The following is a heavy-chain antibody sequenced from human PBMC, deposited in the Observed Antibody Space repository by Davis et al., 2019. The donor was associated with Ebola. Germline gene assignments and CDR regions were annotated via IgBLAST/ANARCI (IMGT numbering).Heavy chain of an antibody. Sequence: SETLSLTCAVYGGSFSGYYWSWIRQPPGNWLEWIGEIIHSGSTNYNPSLKSRVTISVDRSKNQFSLKLSSVTAADTAVYYCARGLTTVRVFDYWGQGTLVTVSS. D-gene: IGHD4-17*01. CDR1: GGSFSGYY. V-gene: IGHV4-34*01. J-gene: IGHJ4*02. CDR3: ARGLTTVRVFDY. CDR2: IIHSGST.